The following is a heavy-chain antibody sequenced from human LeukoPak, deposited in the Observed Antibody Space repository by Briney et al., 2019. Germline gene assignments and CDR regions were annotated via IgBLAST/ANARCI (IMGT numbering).Heavy chain of an antibody. Sequence: GASVTVSCTASGYTFTSYGISWVRQAPGQGLEWMGWISAYNGNTNYAQKLQGRVTMTTDTSTSTAYMELRSLRSDDTAVYYCARDSEQWLGTYYFDYWGQGTLVTVSS. CDR1: GYTFTSYG. V-gene: IGHV1-18*01. CDR2: ISAYNGNT. D-gene: IGHD6-19*01. J-gene: IGHJ4*02. CDR3: ARDSEQWLGTYYFDY.